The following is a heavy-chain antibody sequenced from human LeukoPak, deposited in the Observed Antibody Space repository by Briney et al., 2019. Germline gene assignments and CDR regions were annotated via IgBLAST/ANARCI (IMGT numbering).Heavy chain of an antibody. CDR1: GFTFNTYA. D-gene: IGHD2-21*02. V-gene: IGHV3-23*01. Sequence: GGSLRLSCAASGFTFNTYAMTWVRQAPGKGLEWVSVISGSINTSYYADSVKGRFTISRDNSKNTLYLQMNSLSAEDTATYYCARRTIIGGGDCLDYWGQGTVVTVSS. CDR2: ISGSINTS. J-gene: IGHJ4*02. CDR3: ARRTIIGGGDCLDY.